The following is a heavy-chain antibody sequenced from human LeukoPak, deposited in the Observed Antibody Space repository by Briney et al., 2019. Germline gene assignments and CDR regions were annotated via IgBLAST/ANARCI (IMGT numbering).Heavy chain of an antibody. CDR2: IYFSGTT. CDR1: GGSIRSHY. Sequence: PSETLSLTCTVSGGSIRSHYWTWIRQPQGKGLKWIEYIYFSGTTNYNPSLKSRVTISVDTSKTQFSLNLTSVTAADTAVYSCARGGSWFDPWGQGTLVTVSS. V-gene: IGHV4-59*11. D-gene: IGHD6-25*01. CDR3: ARGGSWFDP. J-gene: IGHJ5*02.